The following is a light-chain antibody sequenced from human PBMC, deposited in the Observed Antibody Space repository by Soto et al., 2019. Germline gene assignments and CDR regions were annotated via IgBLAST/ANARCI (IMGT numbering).Light chain of an antibody. CDR3: CSYAGSSAWV. CDR2: EGS. Sequence: QSALTQPASVSGSPGQSITISSTGTSSDVGSYNLVSWYQQHPGKAPKLMIYEGSKRPSGVSNRFSGSKSGNTASLTISGLQAEDEADYYCCSYAGSSAWVFGGGTKVTVL. J-gene: IGLJ3*02. V-gene: IGLV2-23*01. CDR1: SSDVGSYNL.